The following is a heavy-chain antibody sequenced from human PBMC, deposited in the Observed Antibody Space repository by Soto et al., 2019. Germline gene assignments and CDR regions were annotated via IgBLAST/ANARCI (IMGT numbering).Heavy chain of an antibody. D-gene: IGHD1-1*01. V-gene: IGHV1-3*01. J-gene: IGHJ6*02. CDR2: INGANGNT. CDR1: GYSFSTYS. Sequence: QVQVVQSGAEVKNPGASVKVSCKASGYSFSTYSMHWVRQAPGQGLEWMGWINGANGNTRYSQKFKDRGSISRDTPASTGYMELSSLRSEDTAVYYCARGKGMEENYYYQGMDVWGPGTTVIVSS. CDR3: ARGKGMEENYYYQGMDV.